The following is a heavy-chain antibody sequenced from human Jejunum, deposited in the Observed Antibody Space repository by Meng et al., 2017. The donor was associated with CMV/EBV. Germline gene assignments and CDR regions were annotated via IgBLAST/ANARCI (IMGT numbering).Heavy chain of an antibody. CDR1: GDSVSRTRGA. Sequence: QLQLQQSGPELVTPSGTLSLTGAISGDSVSRTRGAWHWIRQSQSRGLEWLGRTYYRSKWYSEYAPSVKSRIVINPDTSKNQFSLQVNSVTPEDTAVYYCAREGGWNYFDYWGQGALVTVSS. V-gene: IGHV6-1*01. J-gene: IGHJ4*02. D-gene: IGHD6-19*01. CDR2: TYYRSKWYS. CDR3: AREGGWNYFDY.